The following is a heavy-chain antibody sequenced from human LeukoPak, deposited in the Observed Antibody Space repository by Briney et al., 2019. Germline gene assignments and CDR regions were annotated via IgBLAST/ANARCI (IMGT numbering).Heavy chain of an antibody. CDR2: ISGSNGRT. Sequence: GGALRLSLAASGFTFTGYAMSRVPQAPGKGLEGVSRISGSNGRTNYADSVKGRFTISRDNSKNTLYRQMNSVRAEDTAVYYCAKEDFYESSGYPPFDYWGQGTLVTVSS. CDR1: GFTFTGYA. D-gene: IGHD3-22*01. V-gene: IGHV3-23*01. CDR3: AKEDFYESSGYPPFDY. J-gene: IGHJ4*02.